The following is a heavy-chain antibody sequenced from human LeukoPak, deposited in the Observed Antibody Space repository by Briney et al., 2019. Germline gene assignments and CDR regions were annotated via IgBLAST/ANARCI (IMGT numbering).Heavy chain of an antibody. Sequence: GGSLRLSCAASGLTFSIYAISWVRQAPGKGLEWVSGISYSGSSVYYADSVKGRFTISRDNSKNTLYLQMNSLRAEDTAVYNYAKQPYSSSSSTTFDSWGQGTLVTVSS. CDR2: ISYSGSSV. V-gene: IGHV3-23*01. D-gene: IGHD6-6*01. CDR1: GLTFSIYA. J-gene: IGHJ4*02. CDR3: AKQPYSSSSSTTFDS.